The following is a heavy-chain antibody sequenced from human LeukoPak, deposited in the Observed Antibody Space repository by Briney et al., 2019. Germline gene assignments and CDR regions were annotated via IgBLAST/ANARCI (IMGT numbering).Heavy chain of an antibody. CDR2: IYTSGST. J-gene: IGHJ4*02. CDR3: ARVYGSGSYILTYYFDY. V-gene: IGHV4-4*07. D-gene: IGHD3-10*01. CDR1: GGSISRYY. Sequence: SETLSLTCTVSGGSISRYYWSWIRQPAGKGLEWIGRIYTSGSTNYNPSLKSRVTMSVDTSKNQFSLKLSSVTAADTAVYYCARVYGSGSYILTYYFDYWGQGTLVTVSS.